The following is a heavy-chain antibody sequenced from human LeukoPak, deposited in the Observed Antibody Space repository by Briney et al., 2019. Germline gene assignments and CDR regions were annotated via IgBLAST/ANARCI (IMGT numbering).Heavy chain of an antibody. CDR1: GFTFSNYW. CDR2: VTGDGSST. D-gene: IGHD2-21*01. Sequence: GGSLRLSCAASGFTFSNYWMHWVRQALGKGLVWVSRVTGDGSSTTYADSVKGRFTISRDNAKNTLFLQMNSLRAEDTAVYYCARGYLAAFDIWGQGTMVTVSS. V-gene: IGHV3-74*01. J-gene: IGHJ3*02. CDR3: ARGYLAAFDI.